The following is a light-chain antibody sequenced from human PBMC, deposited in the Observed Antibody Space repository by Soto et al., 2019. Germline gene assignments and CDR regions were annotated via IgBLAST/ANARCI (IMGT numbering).Light chain of an antibody. Sequence: AIQMTQSPSSLSASVGDRVTITCRASQAIGSDLGWYQQKPGKAPKVLIYSASSLQSGVPSRFSGSGSGTDFTLTITSLQSEDFAVYYCQHHNNWPPGTFGQGTRVEIK. CDR3: QHHNNWPPGT. CDR1: QAIGSD. J-gene: IGKJ1*01. CDR2: SAS. V-gene: IGKV1-6*01.